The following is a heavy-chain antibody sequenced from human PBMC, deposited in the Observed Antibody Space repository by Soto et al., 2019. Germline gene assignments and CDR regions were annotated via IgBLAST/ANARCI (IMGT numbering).Heavy chain of an antibody. CDR1: GGSISSGGYS. V-gene: IGHV4-30-2*01. J-gene: IGHJ5*02. CDR2: IYHSGST. D-gene: IGHD3-22*01. CDR3: ARVSNYYDSSGYYFEGSAAPFDP. Sequence: PSETLSLTCAFSGGSISSGGYSWSWIRQPPGKGLEWIGYIYHSGSTYYNPSLKSRVTISVDRSKNQFSLKLSSVTAADTAVYYCARVSNYYDSSGYYFEGSAAPFDPWGQGTLVTVSS.